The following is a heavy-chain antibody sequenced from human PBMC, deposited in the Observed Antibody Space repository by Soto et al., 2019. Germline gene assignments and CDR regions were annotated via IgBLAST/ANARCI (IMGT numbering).Heavy chain of an antibody. Sequence: XTLSLTCTVSVGSIGSYHWSWVRQPPGKGLEWIENXYYTGXTHYNHYLGSXXTISIDAXXNQIYLKLTSVTAADTAFYYCARDTVLKGMFDLWGQGTLVTVSS. CDR2: XYYTGXT. CDR3: ARDTVLKGMFDL. CDR1: VGSIGSYH. V-gene: IGHV4-59*01. J-gene: IGHJ5*02. D-gene: IGHD4-17*01.